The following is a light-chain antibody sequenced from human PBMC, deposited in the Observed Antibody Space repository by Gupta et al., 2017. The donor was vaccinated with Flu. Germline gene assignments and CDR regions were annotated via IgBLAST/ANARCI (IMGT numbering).Light chain of an antibody. CDR2: VAS. CDR1: QSVSSK. V-gene: IGKV3-15*01. CDR3: QQYNNWPLT. Sequence: EIVMTQSPATLSVSTGERATLSCRASQSVSSKLAWYQQKPGQAPRCLIYVASTRATGIPARFSGRGSGTEFTLTISSRQSEDFAVYYCQQYNNWPLTFGGGTKVEIK. J-gene: IGKJ4*01.